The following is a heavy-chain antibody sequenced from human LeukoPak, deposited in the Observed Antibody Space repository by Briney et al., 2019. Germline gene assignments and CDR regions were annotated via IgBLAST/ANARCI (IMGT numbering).Heavy chain of an antibody. CDR1: GFTFSSYW. J-gene: IGHJ4*02. V-gene: IGHV3-7*01. Sequence: PGGSLRLSCAASGFTFSSYWMSWVRQAPGKGLEWVANIKQDGSEKYYVDSVKGRFTISRDNAKNSLYLQMNSLRAEDTAVYYCAITVAGTGYYFDYWGQGTLVTVSS. CDR3: AITVAGTGYYFDY. D-gene: IGHD6-19*01. CDR2: IKQDGSEK.